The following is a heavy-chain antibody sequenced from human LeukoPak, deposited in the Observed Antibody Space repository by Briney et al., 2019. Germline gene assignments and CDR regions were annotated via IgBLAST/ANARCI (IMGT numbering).Heavy chain of an antibody. J-gene: IGHJ4*02. D-gene: IGHD3-10*01. CDR2: IYYSGKI. CDR3: ARQYGYDYGSAYFDY. V-gene: IGHV4-39*01. CDR1: GGSLGGSSYY. Sequence: SETLSLTCTVSGGSLGGSSYYWGWIRQSPGKGLEWIGSIYYSGKIYNNPSLKSRVTLSRDTSKNQFSLRLSSMTAADTAVYYCARQYGYDYGSAYFDYWGQGTLVTVSS.